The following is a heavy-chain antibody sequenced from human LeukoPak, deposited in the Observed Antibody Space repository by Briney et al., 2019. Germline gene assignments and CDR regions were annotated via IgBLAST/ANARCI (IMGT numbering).Heavy chain of an antibody. Sequence: GRSPRLSCTASGFTFDDYAMHWVRQAPGKGPEWVSGIGCNSGGIGYADSVKGRFTISRDNAKNSLYLQMNSLRAEDTALYYCAKGGIFSTRDAFDIWGQGTLVTVSS. J-gene: IGHJ3*02. V-gene: IGHV3-9*01. D-gene: IGHD1-26*01. CDR1: GFTFDDYA. CDR3: AKGGIFSTRDAFDI. CDR2: IGCNSGGI.